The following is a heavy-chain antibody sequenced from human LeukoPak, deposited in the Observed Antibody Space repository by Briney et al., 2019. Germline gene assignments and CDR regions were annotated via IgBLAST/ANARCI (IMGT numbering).Heavy chain of an antibody. J-gene: IGHJ6*02. CDR1: GGSINNYY. CDR3: ARGRDSGYFGMDV. D-gene: IGHD1-26*01. Sequence: SETLSLTCTVSGGSINNYYWSWIRQPAGRGLEWIGRISTSGSTNYNPSLKSRVTMSVDTSKNQFSLKLSSVTAADTAVYYCARGRDSGYFGMDVWGQGTTVTVSS. CDR2: ISTSGST. V-gene: IGHV4-4*07.